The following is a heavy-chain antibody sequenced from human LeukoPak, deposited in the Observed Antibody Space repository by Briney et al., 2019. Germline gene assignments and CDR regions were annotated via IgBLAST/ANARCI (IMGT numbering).Heavy chain of an antibody. Sequence: SETLSLTCTVSGGSISSGDYYWSWIRQPPGKGLEWIGYIYYSGSTYYNPSLKSRVTMSVDTSKSQFSLKLSSVTAADTAVYYCAGYLQHLVGYWGQGTLVTVSS. CDR2: IYYSGST. CDR3: AGYLQHLVGY. J-gene: IGHJ4*02. CDR1: GGSISSGDYY. V-gene: IGHV4-30-4*01. D-gene: IGHD6-13*01.